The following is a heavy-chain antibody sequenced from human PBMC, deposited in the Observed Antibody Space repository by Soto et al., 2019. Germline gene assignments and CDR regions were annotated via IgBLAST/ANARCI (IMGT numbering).Heavy chain of an antibody. Sequence: SETLALTCTVSVASISSGGYYWSWIRQHPGEGLEWIGYIYYSGSTSYNPSLKSRVTISVDASKNQFSLKLSSVTDADTAVYYCARESKYDTSGYPPWFAPWGQGTLVTVSS. CDR2: IYYSGST. CDR1: VASISSGGYY. J-gene: IGHJ5*02. CDR3: ARESKYDTSGYPPWFAP. V-gene: IGHV4-31*03. D-gene: IGHD3-22*01.